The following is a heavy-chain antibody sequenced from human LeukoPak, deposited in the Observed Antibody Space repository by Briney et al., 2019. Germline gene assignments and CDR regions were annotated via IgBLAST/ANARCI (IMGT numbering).Heavy chain of an antibody. D-gene: IGHD2-2*02. CDR3: ARDDPYIPLDAFDI. J-gene: IGHJ3*02. CDR2: ISAYNGNT. CDR1: GYTFTSYG. V-gene: IGHV1-18*01. Sequence: ASVKVSCKASGYTFTSYGISWVRQAPGQGREWMGWISAYNGNTNYAQKLQGRVTMTTDTSTSTAYMELRSLRSDDTAVYYCARDDPYIPLDAFDIWGQGTMVTVSS.